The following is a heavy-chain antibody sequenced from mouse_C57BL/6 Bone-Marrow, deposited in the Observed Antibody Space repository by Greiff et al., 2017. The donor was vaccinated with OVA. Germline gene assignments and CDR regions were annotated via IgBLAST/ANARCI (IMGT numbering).Heavy chain of an antibody. Sequence: EVKLVESGAELVRPGSSVKMSCKTSGYTFTSYGINWVKQRPGQGLEWIGYIYIGNGYTEYNEKFKGKATLTSDTSSSTAYMQLSSLTSEDSAIYFCARYSYGSSYDYFDYWGQGTTLTVSS. J-gene: IGHJ2*01. D-gene: IGHD1-1*01. CDR2: IYIGNGYT. CDR3: ARYSYGSSYDYFDY. CDR1: GYTFTSYG. V-gene: IGHV1-58*01.